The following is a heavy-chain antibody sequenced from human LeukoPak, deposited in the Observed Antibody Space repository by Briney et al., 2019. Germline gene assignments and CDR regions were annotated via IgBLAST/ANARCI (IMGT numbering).Heavy chain of an antibody. CDR1: GGSIASGVYY. Sequence: PSETLSLTFTVSGGSIASGVYYWSWLRHHPWKGLEWIGYIHYRGKTYYNPSLERRLNISVDMSKNQFSLRLDSVTAADTAIYYCARNPQYFFDRWGPGILVTVSS. J-gene: IGHJ4*02. CDR3: ARNPQYFFDR. V-gene: IGHV4-31*03. CDR2: IHYRGKT.